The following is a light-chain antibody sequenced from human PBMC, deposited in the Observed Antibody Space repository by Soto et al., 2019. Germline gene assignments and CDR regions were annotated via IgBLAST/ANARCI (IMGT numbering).Light chain of an antibody. J-gene: IGKJ4*01. Sequence: EIVLTQSPATLSLSPGERATLSCRASQTVGSYLAWYQQKPGQAPRLLIYDASNRATGIPARFGGSGSGTDFTLTISSLEPEDFAVYYCQHHSNWVTFGGGTKVEIK. CDR1: QTVGSY. CDR2: DAS. V-gene: IGKV3-11*01. CDR3: QHHSNWVT.